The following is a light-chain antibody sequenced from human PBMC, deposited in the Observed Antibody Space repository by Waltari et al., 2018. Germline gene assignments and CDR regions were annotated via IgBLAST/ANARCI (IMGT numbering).Light chain of an antibody. J-gene: IGKJ3*01. Sequence: IRLTQSPSAFYASPGTRVTISCRASQNIYSNLAWYQQKPGKAPKLLIYAASSLQSGILSRFSGSGSGRDFTLTISSLQPEDSAAYYCQHYYDNPFTFGPGTKLDIE. CDR1: QNIYSN. CDR2: AAS. V-gene: IGKV1-8*01. CDR3: QHYYDNPFT.